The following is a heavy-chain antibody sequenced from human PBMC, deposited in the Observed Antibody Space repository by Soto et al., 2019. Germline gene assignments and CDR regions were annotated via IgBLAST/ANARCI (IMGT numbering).Heavy chain of an antibody. V-gene: IGHV4-59*01. D-gene: IGHD2-21*02. CDR2: MYNTGST. J-gene: IGHJ6*02. Sequence: QVQLQESGPGLVKPSETLSLTCTVSGGSISRYYWSWIRQPPGKGLEWIGYMYNTGSTVYNPSFKSRVPISVDTSKNQSSLKLNSVTAADTAVYYCARDLWGYCGTDCYPLDVWGQGTTVTVSS. CDR3: ARDLWGYCGTDCYPLDV. CDR1: GGSISRYY.